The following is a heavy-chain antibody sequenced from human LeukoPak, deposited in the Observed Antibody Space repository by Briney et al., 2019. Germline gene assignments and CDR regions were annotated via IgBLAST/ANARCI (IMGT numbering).Heavy chain of an antibody. D-gene: IGHD3-22*01. CDR3: ARTAFITMIVVGPFDY. Sequence: GGSLRLSCAASGFTFSSYGMHWVRQAPGKGLEWVAVISYDGSNKYYADSVKGRFTISRDNSKNTLYLQMNSLRAEDTAVYYCARTAFITMIVVGPFDYWGQGTLVTVSS. J-gene: IGHJ4*02. CDR2: ISYDGSNK. V-gene: IGHV3-30*19. CDR1: GFTFSSYG.